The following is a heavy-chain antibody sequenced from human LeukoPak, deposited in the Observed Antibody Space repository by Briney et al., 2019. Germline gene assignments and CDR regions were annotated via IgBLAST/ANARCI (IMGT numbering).Heavy chain of an antibody. CDR3: ARQARTGYYYYYYYMDV. CDR1: GGSISSYY. D-gene: IGHD1-1*01. Sequence: HSETLSLTCTVSGGSISSYYWSWIRQPPGKGLEWIGYIYYSGSTNYNPSLKSRVTISVDTSKNQFSLKLSSVTAADTAVYYCARQARTGYYYYYYYMDVWGKGTTVTVSS. V-gene: IGHV4-59*01. CDR2: IYYSGST. J-gene: IGHJ6*03.